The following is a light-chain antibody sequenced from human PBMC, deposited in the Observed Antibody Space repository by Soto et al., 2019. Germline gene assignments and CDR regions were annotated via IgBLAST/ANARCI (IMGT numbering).Light chain of an antibody. Sequence: QSALTQPASVSGSPGQSITISCTGTSSDVGNYNLVSWYQQYPGKAPKLMIYEVGKRPSGVSNRFSGSKSGNTASLTISGLQAEDEADYYCCSFALRSTLIFGGGTKLTVL. CDR1: SSDVGNYNL. CDR3: CSFALRSTLI. CDR2: EVG. V-gene: IGLV2-23*02. J-gene: IGLJ2*01.